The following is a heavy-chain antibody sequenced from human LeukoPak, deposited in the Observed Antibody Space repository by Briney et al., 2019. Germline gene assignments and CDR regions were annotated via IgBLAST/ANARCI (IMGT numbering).Heavy chain of an antibody. CDR1: GFTFSTYW. CDR2: IKKDGSEI. V-gene: IGHV3-7*01. D-gene: IGHD1-26*01. Sequence: GGSLRLSCAASGFTFSTYWMSRVRQAPGKGLERVANIKKDGSEIFYVDSVKGRFTISRDNAKNSLYLQMNSLRAEDTAVYYCARAGTWVDYWGQGTLVTVSS. CDR3: ARAGTWVDY. J-gene: IGHJ4*02.